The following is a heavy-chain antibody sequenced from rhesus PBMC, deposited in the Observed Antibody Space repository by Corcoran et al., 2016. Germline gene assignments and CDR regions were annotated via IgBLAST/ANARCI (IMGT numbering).Heavy chain of an antibody. V-gene: IGHV2-95*01. D-gene: IGHD3S6*01. Sequence: QVTLKESGPALVKPTKTLTLTCTFSGFSLNTAETGVCWIRQPPGKALEWLASICWSDTKYYSTSLKSRLTISKDPSKNLVILTMTNMDPVDTATYYCARLPTRRFDVWGPGVLVTVSS. CDR3: ARLPTRRFDV. CDR1: GFSLNTAETG. CDR2: ICWSDTK. J-gene: IGHJ5-1*01.